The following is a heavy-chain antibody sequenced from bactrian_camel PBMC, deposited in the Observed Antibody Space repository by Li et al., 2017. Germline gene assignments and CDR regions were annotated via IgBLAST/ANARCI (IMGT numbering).Heavy chain of an antibody. V-gene: IGHV3S1*01. Sequence: VQLVESGGGSVQVGGSLTLSCKPSGAIDTMGWFRQAPGKEFETVSRISAGGGSTYYEDSVMGRFTISRDNGKNTLYLQMNSLKTEDTAVYYCVKGRTMVPWARAQGTQVTVS. CDR2: ISAGGGST. CDR1: GAIDT. J-gene: IGHJ4*01. D-gene: IGHD3*01.